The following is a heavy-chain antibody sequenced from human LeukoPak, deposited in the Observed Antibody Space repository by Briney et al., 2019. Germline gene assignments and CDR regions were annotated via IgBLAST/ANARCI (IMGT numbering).Heavy chain of an antibody. J-gene: IGHJ4*02. CDR3: ARDLVPYDFWSGTGPDY. V-gene: IGHV1-18*01. Sequence: GASVKVSCKASGYTFTSYGISWVRQAPGQGLEWMGWISAYNGNTNYAQKLQGRVTMTTDTSTSTAYMELRSLRSDDTAVYYCARDLVPYDFWSGTGPDYWGQGTLVTVSS. CDR1: GYTFTSYG. D-gene: IGHD3-3*01. CDR2: ISAYNGNT.